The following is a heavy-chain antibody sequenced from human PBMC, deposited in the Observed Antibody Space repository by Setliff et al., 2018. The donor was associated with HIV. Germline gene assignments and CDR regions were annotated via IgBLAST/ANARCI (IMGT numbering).Heavy chain of an antibody. CDR1: GGSFTKYH. CDR3: ARVFVDTAVLRVLEYYFDS. Sequence: PSETLSLTCAVYGGSFTKYHWSWIRQPPGKGLEWIGSMYYSGSTYYTPSLKSRITISLDTSKNQFSLRMRSVTAADTAVYYCARVFVDTAVLRVLEYYFDSWGRGTLVTVSS. CDR2: MYYSGST. D-gene: IGHD5-18*01. V-gene: IGHV4-34*01. J-gene: IGHJ4*02.